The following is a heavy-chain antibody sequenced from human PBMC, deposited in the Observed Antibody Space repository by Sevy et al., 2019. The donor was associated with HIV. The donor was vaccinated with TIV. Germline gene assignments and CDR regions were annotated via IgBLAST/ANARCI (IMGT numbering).Heavy chain of an antibody. J-gene: IGHJ3*02. CDR1: GFTFSTYD. CDR3: ARACAAAGGKSGPIDAFDI. D-gene: IGHD6-13*01. V-gene: IGHV3-13*01. Sequence: GGSLRLSCVASGFTFSTYDMHWVRQVTGKGLEWVSGIGTLTDTYYPDSVKGRFIISRENAKKSLYLQMNSLRAGETAVYYCARACAAAGGKSGPIDAFDIWGQGTLVTVSS. CDR2: IGTLTDT.